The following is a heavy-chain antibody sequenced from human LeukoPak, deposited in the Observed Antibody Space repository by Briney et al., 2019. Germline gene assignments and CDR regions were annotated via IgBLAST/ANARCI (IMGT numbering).Heavy chain of an antibody. D-gene: IGHD3-22*01. V-gene: IGHV3-21*01. J-gene: IGHJ4*02. CDR2: ISTSSNYI. CDR3: ARDDGAYYDSSGNDY. CDR1: GFTFSRYS. Sequence: GGSLRLSCAASGFTFSRYSMNWVRQAPGKGLEWVSSISTSSNYIYYADSVKGRFTISGDNARKSLYLEMNSLRADDTAVYYCARDDGAYYDSSGNDYWGQGTLVTVSS.